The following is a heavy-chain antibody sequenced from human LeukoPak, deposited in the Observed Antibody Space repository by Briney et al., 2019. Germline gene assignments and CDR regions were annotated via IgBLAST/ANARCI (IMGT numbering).Heavy chain of an antibody. J-gene: IGHJ4*02. Sequence: GGSLRLSCAASGFTFDDYAMHWVRQAPGKGLEWVSGISWNSGSIGYADSVKGRFTISRDDAKNSLYLQMNSLRAEDMALYYCAKDSRRYGSSWSVGAYDYWGQGTLVTVSS. CDR1: GFTFDDYA. V-gene: IGHV3-9*03. CDR3: AKDSRRYGSSWSVGAYDY. D-gene: IGHD6-13*01. CDR2: ISWNSGSI.